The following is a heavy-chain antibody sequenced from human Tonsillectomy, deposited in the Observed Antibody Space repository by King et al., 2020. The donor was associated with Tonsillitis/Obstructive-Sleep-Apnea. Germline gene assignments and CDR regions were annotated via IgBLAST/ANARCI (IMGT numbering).Heavy chain of an antibody. J-gene: IGHJ4*02. Sequence: VQLVESGGGLVQPGGSLRLSCAASGFTVSSNYMSWVRQAPGKGPEWVSLIYSSGTTYYADSVKGRLTISRHNSENTLYLQMNNLRTEDTAVYYCARLHPLRWDFFDYWGQGTLVTVSS. D-gene: IGHD4-23*01. CDR3: ARLHPLRWDFFDY. CDR2: IYSSGTT. CDR1: GFTVSSNY. V-gene: IGHV3-53*04.